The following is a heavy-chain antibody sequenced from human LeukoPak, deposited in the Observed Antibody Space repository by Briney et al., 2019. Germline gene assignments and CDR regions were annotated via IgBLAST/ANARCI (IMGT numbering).Heavy chain of an antibody. D-gene: IGHD3-22*01. V-gene: IGHV3-23*01. J-gene: IGHJ4*02. Sequence: PGGSLRLSCAASGFTFSSYAMSWVRQAPGKGLEWVSAISGSGGSTYYADSVKGRFTISRDNSENTLYLQMNSLRAEDTAVYYCAKDHNYYDSSPPFDYWGQGTLVTVSS. CDR1: GFTFSSYA. CDR3: AKDHNYYDSSPPFDY. CDR2: ISGSGGST.